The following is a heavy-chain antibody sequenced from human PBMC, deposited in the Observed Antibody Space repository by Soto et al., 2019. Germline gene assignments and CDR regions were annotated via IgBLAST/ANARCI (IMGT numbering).Heavy chain of an antibody. Sequence: LRLSCAASGFTFSNNDMHWVRQAPGKGLEWVAVTSYDGSNKFYADSVKGRFTVSRDNSKNTLYLQMNTLRAEDTAVYYCAKSGPNDYWGQGTLVTVSS. CDR3: AKSGPNDY. J-gene: IGHJ4*02. D-gene: IGHD5-12*01. CDR2: TSYDGSNK. V-gene: IGHV3-30*18. CDR1: GFTFSNND.